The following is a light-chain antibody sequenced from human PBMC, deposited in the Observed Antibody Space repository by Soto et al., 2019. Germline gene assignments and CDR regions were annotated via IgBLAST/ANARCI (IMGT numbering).Light chain of an antibody. V-gene: IGLV1-51*01. CDR3: GTWDSSLNVGV. CDR1: SSNIGNNY. CDR2: DNN. Sequence: QSVLTQPPSVSAAPGQKVTISCSGSSSNIGNNYVSWYQQLPGTAPKLLIYDNNKRPSGIPDRFSGSKSGTSATLAITGLQTGDEDDYYCGTWDSSLNVGVFGGGTKLTVL. J-gene: IGLJ3*02.